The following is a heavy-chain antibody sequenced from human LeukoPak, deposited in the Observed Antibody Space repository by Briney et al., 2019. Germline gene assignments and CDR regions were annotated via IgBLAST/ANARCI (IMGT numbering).Heavy chain of an antibody. Sequence: PSETLSLTCTVSGGSISSYYWSWIRQPPGKGLEWIGYIYYSGSTNYNPSLKSRVTISVGTSKNQFSLKLSSVTAADTAVYYCARVGIAVAGTLAFDIWGQGTMVTVSS. J-gene: IGHJ3*02. V-gene: IGHV4-59*01. CDR2: IYYSGST. CDR1: GGSISSYY. CDR3: ARVGIAVAGTLAFDI. D-gene: IGHD6-19*01.